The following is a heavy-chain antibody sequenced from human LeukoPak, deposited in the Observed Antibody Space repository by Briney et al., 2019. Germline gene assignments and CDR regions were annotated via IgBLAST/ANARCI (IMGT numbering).Heavy chain of an antibody. D-gene: IGHD2-15*01. CDR2: IYTSGST. V-gene: IGHV4-61*02. J-gene: IGHJ4*02. CDR1: GGSISSGSYY. CDR3: ARDLGYCSGGSCYHDC. Sequence: SETLSLTCTVSGGSISSGSYYWSWIRQPAGKGLEWIGRIYTSGSTNYNPSLKSRVTISVDTSKNQFSLKLSSVTAADTAVYYCARDLGYCSGGSCYHDCWGQGTLVTVSS.